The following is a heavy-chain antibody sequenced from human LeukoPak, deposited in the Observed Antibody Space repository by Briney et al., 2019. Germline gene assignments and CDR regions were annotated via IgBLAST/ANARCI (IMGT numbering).Heavy chain of an antibody. Sequence: PGRSLRLSCAASGFTFSSYGMHWVRQAPGKGLEWVAVISYDGSNKYYADSVKGRFTISRDNSKNTLYLQMNSLRAEDTAVYYCAKVFYGGNSRAFDIRGQGTMVTVSS. CDR2: ISYDGSNK. D-gene: IGHD4-23*01. CDR3: AKVFYGGNSRAFDI. J-gene: IGHJ3*02. CDR1: GFTFSSYG. V-gene: IGHV3-30*18.